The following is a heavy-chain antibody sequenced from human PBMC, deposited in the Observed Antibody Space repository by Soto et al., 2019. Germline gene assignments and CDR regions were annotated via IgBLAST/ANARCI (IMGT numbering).Heavy chain of an antibody. V-gene: IGHV4-39*01. Sequence: PSYSLSLPWTVAGGSVNSDSYYWGWIRQHPGKGLEWIGSILNSVNTLYSPSLKSRVTIAVDTSQNQFSLKLTSVTAADTALYYCARHCGSAVAGSRFDSWGMGTLVTV. CDR2: ILNSVNT. CDR3: ARHCGSAVAGSRFDS. CDR1: GGSVNSDSYY. D-gene: IGHD6-13*01. J-gene: IGHJ5*01.